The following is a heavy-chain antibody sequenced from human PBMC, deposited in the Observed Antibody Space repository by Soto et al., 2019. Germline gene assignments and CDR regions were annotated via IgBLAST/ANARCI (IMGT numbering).Heavy chain of an antibody. CDR1: GGTLISNA. CDR3: ASRERVDAFDI. D-gene: IGHD1-26*01. Sequence: QVQLVQSGAEVKKPGSSVKVSCKASGGTLISNANSWVRQAPGQGLEWMGGIIPILGSANYAQKFQDRVTITADESTSTTYMELNSLRSEDAAVYYCASRERVDAFDIWGQGTMVTVSS. V-gene: IGHV1-69*01. CDR2: IIPILGSA. J-gene: IGHJ3*02.